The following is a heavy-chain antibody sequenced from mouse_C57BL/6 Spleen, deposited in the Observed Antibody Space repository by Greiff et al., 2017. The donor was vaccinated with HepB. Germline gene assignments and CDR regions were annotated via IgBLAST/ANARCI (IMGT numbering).Heavy chain of an antibody. J-gene: IGHJ2*01. CDR3: ARRGIYYGNPYYFDY. CDR1: GYTFTSYW. V-gene: IGHV1-69*01. Sequence: QVQLQQPGAELVMPGASVKLSCKASGYTFTSYWMHWVKQRPGQGLEWIGEIDPSDSNTNYNQKFKGKSTLTVDKSSSTAYMQLSSLTSEDSAVYYCARRGIYYGNPYYFDYWGQGTTLTVSS. D-gene: IGHD2-1*01. CDR2: IDPSDSNT.